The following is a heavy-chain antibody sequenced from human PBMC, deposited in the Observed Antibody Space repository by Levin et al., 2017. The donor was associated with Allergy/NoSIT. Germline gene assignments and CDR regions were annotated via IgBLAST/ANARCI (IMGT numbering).Heavy chain of an antibody. J-gene: IGHJ4*02. CDR2: IYYSGST. V-gene: IGHV4-59*01. Sequence: SSETLSLTCTVSGGSISSYYWSWIRQPPGKGLEWIGYIYYSGSTNYNPSLKSRVTISVDTSKNQFSLKLSSVTAADTAVYYCARAEYSSSSSGSYYFDYWGQGTLVTVSS. CDR3: ARAEYSSSSSGSYYFDY. D-gene: IGHD6-6*01. CDR1: GGSISSYY.